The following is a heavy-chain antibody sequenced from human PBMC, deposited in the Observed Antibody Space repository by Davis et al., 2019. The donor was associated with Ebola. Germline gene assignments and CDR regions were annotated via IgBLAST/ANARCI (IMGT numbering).Heavy chain of an antibody. CDR2: IYPAGSDT. CDR3: ATYYYHSSGYFYHAFDI. Sequence: GESLKIPCNGSGYSFTSYWIGWVRHLPGKGLEWIGIIYPAGSDTRYSPSFQGQVTISDDKSISTAYLQWSSLKASDTAMYYCATYYYHSSGYFYHAFDIWGHGTMVTVSS. V-gene: IGHV5-51*01. CDR1: GYSFTSYW. J-gene: IGHJ3*02. D-gene: IGHD3-22*01.